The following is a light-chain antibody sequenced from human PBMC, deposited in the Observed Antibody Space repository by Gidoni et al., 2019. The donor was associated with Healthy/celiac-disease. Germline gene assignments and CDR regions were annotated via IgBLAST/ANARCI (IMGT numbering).Light chain of an antibody. CDR3: QQRSNWAIT. CDR1: QSVSSY. CDR2: DAS. J-gene: IGKJ5*01. Sequence: IVLTPSPATLSLSPGERATLSCRASQSVSSYLAWYQQKPGQAPRPLIYDASNRATGITARFSGSGSGTDFTLTISSLEPEDFAVYYCQQRSNWAITFGQGTRLEIK. V-gene: IGKV3-11*01.